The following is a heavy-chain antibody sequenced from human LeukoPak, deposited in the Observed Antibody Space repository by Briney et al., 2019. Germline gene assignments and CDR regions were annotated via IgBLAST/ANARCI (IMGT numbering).Heavy chain of an antibody. Sequence: GGSLRLSCAASEFTFTSYAMTWVRQAPGKGLEWVSGINSNGDEIYYADSVRGRFTTSRDNSNNALYLQMDSLRAEDTAVYYCANWIGSSSRDYWGQGTLVTVSS. J-gene: IGHJ4*02. CDR1: EFTFTSYA. D-gene: IGHD6-6*01. CDR3: ANWIGSSSRDY. CDR2: INSNGDEI. V-gene: IGHV3-23*01.